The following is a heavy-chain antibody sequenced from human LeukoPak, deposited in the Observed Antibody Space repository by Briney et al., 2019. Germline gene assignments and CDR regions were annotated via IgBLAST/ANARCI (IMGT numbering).Heavy chain of an antibody. V-gene: IGHV3-15*01. CDR1: GFTFSNAW. CDR2: IKSKTDGGTT. J-gene: IGHJ6*02. CDR3: TTQADCSSTSCYGMDV. D-gene: IGHD2-2*01. Sequence: GGSLRLSCAGSGFTFSNAWMSWVGQAPGKGLEWVGRIKSKTDGGTTDYAAPVKGRFTISRDDSKNTLYLQMNSLKTEDTAVYYCTTQADCSSTSCYGMDVWGQGTTVTVSS.